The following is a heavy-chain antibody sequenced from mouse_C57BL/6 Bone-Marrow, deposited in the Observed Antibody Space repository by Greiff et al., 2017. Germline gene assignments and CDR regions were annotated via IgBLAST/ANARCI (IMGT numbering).Heavy chain of an antibody. CDR2: FHPYNDDT. CDR1: GYTFTTYP. V-gene: IGHV1-47*01. CDR3: ARPYYYGSRDWYFDV. Sequence: VQLQQSGAELVKPGASVKMSCKASGYTFTTYPIEWMKQNHGKSLEWIGNFHPYNDDTKYNEKFKGKATLTVEKSSSTVYLDLSRLTSDDSAVYYCARPYYYGSRDWYFDVWGTGTTVTVSS. J-gene: IGHJ1*03. D-gene: IGHD1-1*01.